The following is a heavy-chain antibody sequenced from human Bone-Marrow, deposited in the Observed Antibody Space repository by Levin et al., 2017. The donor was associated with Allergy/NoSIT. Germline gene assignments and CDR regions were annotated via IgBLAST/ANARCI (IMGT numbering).Heavy chain of an antibody. CDR3: SKHQKDYGDYSVYSHGFDV. J-gene: IGHJ6*02. V-gene: IGHV3-30*18. CDR1: GFTFNNYA. CDR2: ISYDGSNR. D-gene: IGHD4-17*01. Sequence: GESLKISCAASGFTFNNYAMHWVRQAPGKGLEFVASISYDGSNRQYGDSVRGRFTVSRDNTKNSLHLHMDSLRAEDTALYYCSKHQKDYGDYSVYSHGFDVWGQGTTVTVSS.